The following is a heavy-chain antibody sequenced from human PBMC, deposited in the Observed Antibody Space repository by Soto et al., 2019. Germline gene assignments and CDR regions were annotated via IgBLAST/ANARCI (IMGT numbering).Heavy chain of an antibody. Sequence: GASVKVSCKASGGTFSSYTISWVRQAPGQGLEWMGRIIPILGIANYAQKFQGRVTITADKSTSTAYMELSSLRSEDTAVYYCARVVRRDGYNPFDYWGQGTLVTVSS. J-gene: IGHJ4*02. D-gene: IGHD5-12*01. CDR2: IIPILGIA. CDR3: ARVVRRDGYNPFDY. V-gene: IGHV1-69*02. CDR1: GGTFSSYT.